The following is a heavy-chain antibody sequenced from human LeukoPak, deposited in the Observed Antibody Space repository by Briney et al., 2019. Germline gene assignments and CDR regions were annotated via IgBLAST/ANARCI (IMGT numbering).Heavy chain of an antibody. CDR3: AYGGDAYKTGY. V-gene: IGHV4-59*01. Sequence: PSETLSLTCSVSGASITDYYWSWIRRPPAKGLEWIGYIYYSGSPNYNPSPKSRVTLSLDTSQNQFSLKLTSVTAADTAVYYCAYGGDAYKTGYWGQGTLVTVSS. D-gene: IGHD5-24*01. CDR2: IYYSGSP. CDR1: GASITDYY. J-gene: IGHJ4*02.